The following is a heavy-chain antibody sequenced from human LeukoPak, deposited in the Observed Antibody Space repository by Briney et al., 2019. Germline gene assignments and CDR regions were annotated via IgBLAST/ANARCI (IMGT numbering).Heavy chain of an antibody. J-gene: IGHJ2*01. V-gene: IGHV4-59*01. CDR3: ARDGSGWHWYFDL. CDR2: IYYSGST. CDR1: GGSISGYY. D-gene: IGHD6-19*01. Sequence: SETLSLTCTVSGGSISGYYWSWIRQPPGKGLEWIGYIYYSGSTNYNPSLKSRVTISVDTSKIQFSLKLTSVTAADTAVYYCARDGSGWHWYFDLWGRGTLVTVSS.